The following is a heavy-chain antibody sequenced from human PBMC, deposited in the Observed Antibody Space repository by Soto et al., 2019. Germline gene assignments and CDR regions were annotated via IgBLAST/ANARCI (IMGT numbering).Heavy chain of an antibody. D-gene: IGHD3-22*01. Sequence: QVQLVESGGGVVQPGRSLRLSCAASGFTFSSYGMHWVRQAPGKGLEWLAVISYDGRNKYYPDSVRVRFTISRDNSKNTLDLQMNSLRAEDTAVYYCARGDHYDSSTFDYWGQGTLVTVSS. J-gene: IGHJ4*02. CDR3: ARGDHYDSSTFDY. V-gene: IGHV3-30*03. CDR1: GFTFSSYG. CDR2: ISYDGRNK.